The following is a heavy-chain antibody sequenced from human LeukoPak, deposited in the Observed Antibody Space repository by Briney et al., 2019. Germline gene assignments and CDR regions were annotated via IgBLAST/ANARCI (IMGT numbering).Heavy chain of an antibody. D-gene: IGHD3-22*01. J-gene: IGHJ3*02. V-gene: IGHV1-2*02. CDR1: GYTLTGYY. CDR3: ARQYDSSGYYYDGSALDI. CDR2: INPNSGGT. Sequence: ASVKVSCKASGYTLTGYYMHWVRQAPGQGLEWMGWINPNSGGTNYAQKFQGRVTMTRDTSISTAYMELSRLRSDDTAVYYCARQYDSSGYYYDGSALDIWGQGTMVTVSS.